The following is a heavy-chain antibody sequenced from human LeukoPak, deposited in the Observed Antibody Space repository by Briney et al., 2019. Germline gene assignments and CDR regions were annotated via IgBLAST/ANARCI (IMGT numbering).Heavy chain of an antibody. J-gene: IGHJ4*02. CDR2: INHSGST. V-gene: IGHV4-34*01. CDR3: ASVKSEASRYFDWLSPFDY. D-gene: IGHD3-9*01. Sequence: SETLSLTCAVYGGSFSGYYWSWIRQPPGKGLEWIGEINHSGSTNYNPSLKNRVTISVDTSKNQFSLKLSSVTAADTAVYYCASVKSEASRYFDWLSPFDYWGQGTLVTVSS. CDR1: GGSFSGYY.